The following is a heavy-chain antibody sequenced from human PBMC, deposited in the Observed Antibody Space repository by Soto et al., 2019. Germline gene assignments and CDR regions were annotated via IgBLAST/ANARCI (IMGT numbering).Heavy chain of an antibody. CDR3: ARVVVVIPPGYYYAMDV. D-gene: IGHD3-22*01. CDR1: GFTFSSFH. V-gene: IGHV3-48*02. Sequence: EVQLVESGGGLVQPGGSLRLSCAASGFTFSSFHMNWVRQAPGRGLEGVAYITSSSDTIYYSDSVKGRFTISRDNGKNYLFLQMNSLRDEDTAVYYCARVVVVIPPGYYYAMDVWGQGTTVTVSS. J-gene: IGHJ6*02. CDR2: ITSSSDTI.